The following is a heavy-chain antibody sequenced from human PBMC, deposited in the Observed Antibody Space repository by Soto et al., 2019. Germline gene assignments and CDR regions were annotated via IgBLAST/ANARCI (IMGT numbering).Heavy chain of an antibody. Sequence: GGSLRLSCAASGFTFSSYSMNWVRQAPGKGLEWVSSISSSSYIYYADSVKGRFTISRDNAKNSLYLQMNSLRAEDTAVYYCARSSSDCSGGSCYSGDYWGQGTLVTVSS. J-gene: IGHJ4*02. D-gene: IGHD2-15*01. V-gene: IGHV3-21*01. CDR3: ARSSSDCSGGSCYSGDY. CDR2: ISSSSYI. CDR1: GFTFSSYS.